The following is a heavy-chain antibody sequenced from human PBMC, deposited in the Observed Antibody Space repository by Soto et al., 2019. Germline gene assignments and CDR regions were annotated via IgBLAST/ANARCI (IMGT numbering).Heavy chain of an antibody. J-gene: IGHJ4*02. V-gene: IGHV4-61*01. CDR2: VYHTGRT. D-gene: IGHD3-3*01. CDR1: GGSFKSGSYS. CDR3: ARDFAYFDS. Sequence: SETLSLTCTVSGGSFKSGSYSWSWIRQPPGKGLEWIGCVYHTGRTSYNPSLKSRVSISMDTSKNQFSLNLDSVTAADTAVYFCARDFAYFDSWGQGTLVTVSS.